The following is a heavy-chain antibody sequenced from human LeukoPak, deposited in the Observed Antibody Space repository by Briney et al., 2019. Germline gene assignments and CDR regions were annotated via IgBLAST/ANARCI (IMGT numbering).Heavy chain of an antibody. CDR1: GFTFSSYA. J-gene: IGHJ1*01. CDR2: ISGSGGST. V-gene: IGHV3-23*01. Sequence: GGSLRLSCAASGFTFSSYAMSWVLQAPGKGLEWVSAISGSGGSTYYADSVKGRFTISRDNSKNTLYLQMNSLRAEDTAVYYCAKEGYYDILTGYYPTVEYFQHWGQGTLVTVSS. CDR3: AKEGYYDILTGYYPTVEYFQH. D-gene: IGHD3-9*01.